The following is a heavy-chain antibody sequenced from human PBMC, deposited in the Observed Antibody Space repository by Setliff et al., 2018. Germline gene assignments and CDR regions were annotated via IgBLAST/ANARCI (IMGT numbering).Heavy chain of an antibody. CDR2: INPISGGT. CDR3: TKDLNRWVGECGFDG. D-gene: IGHD3-10*01. CDR1: GYIFAGYY. Sequence: ASVKVSCKSSGYIFAGYYIHWLRQTPGQGLEWMGWINPISGGTKSAQKFQGRVTLTRDASITTTYMELNSLRSDDTAVYYCTKDLNRWVGECGFDGWGQGTMVTVSS. J-gene: IGHJ3*01. V-gene: IGHV1-2*02.